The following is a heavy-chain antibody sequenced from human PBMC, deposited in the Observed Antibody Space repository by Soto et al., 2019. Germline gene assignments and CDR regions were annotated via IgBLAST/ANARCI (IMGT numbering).Heavy chain of an antibody. V-gene: IGHV3-23*01. CDR1: GFTFSSYA. J-gene: IGHJ4*01. D-gene: IGHD3-10*01. CDR3: AKLNYYGSGSYYSYFHY. CDR2: ISGGGGST. Sequence: PWGSLRLSCAASGFTFSSYAMSWVRQAPGKGLEWVSAISGGGGSTYYADSVKGRFTISRDNSKNTLYLQMNSLRAGDTAVYYCAKLNYYGSGSYYSYFHYWGQGTLVTVSS.